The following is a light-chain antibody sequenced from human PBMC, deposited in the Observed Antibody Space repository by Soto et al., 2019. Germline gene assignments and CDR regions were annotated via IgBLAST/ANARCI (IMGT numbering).Light chain of an antibody. V-gene: IGKV3-20*01. Sequence: EIVLTQSPGTLSLSPGERATLSCRASQSVSGSDLAWYQQKPGQAPRLLIYGASSRATGIPDRFSGSGSGXXXXXTISRLEPDDXAVYYCQQYGGSPKTFGQGTKVEIK. CDR3: QQYGGSPKT. CDR2: GAS. CDR1: QSVSGSD. J-gene: IGKJ1*01.